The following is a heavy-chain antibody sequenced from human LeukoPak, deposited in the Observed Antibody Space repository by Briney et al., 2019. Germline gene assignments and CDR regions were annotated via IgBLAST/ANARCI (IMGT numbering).Heavy chain of an antibody. CDR1: GGAISNYY. CDR2: IYYSGST. Sequence: TSETLSLTCTVSGGAISNYYWSWIRQPPGKGLEWIGYIYYSGSTNYNPSLRSRVTISVDTSKNQFSLKLSSVTAADTAAYYCARKRFIAAGGFDPWGQGTLVTVSS. CDR3: ARKRFIAAGGFDP. D-gene: IGHD6-6*01. V-gene: IGHV4-59*01. J-gene: IGHJ5*02.